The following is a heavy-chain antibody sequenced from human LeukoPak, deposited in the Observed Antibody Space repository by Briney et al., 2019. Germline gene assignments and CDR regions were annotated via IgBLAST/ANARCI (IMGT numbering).Heavy chain of an antibody. Sequence: PSETLSLTCTVSGGSISNYYWSWIRQPPGKGLEWIGYIYYSGSTNYNPSLKSRVTISVDTSKNQFSLRLSSVTAADTAVYYCAGSDSSGYYNWFDPWGQGTLVTVSS. CDR3: AGSDSSGYYNWFDP. J-gene: IGHJ5*02. CDR2: IYYSGST. CDR1: GGSISNYY. V-gene: IGHV4-59*01. D-gene: IGHD3-22*01.